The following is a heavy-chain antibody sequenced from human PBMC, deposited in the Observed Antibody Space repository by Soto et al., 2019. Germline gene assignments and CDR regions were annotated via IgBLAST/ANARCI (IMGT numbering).Heavy chain of an antibody. CDR1: GDTFSSYA. J-gene: IGHJ4*02. CDR3: ARERSRYDRSGYYRPDQ. CDR2: IIPILGTP. V-gene: IGHV1-69*10. D-gene: IGHD3-22*01. Sequence: SVKVSCKASGDTFSSYAMSWVRQAPGQGLEWMGGIIPILGTPTYAQKFQGRVTITADKSTSTAYMELSSLRSEDTAVYYCARERSRYDRSGYYRPDQWGPGTLVTV.